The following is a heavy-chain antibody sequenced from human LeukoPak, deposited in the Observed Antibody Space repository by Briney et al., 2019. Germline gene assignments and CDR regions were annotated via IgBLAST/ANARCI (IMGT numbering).Heavy chain of an antibody. J-gene: IGHJ4*02. V-gene: IGHV3-7*03. CDR1: GFTFSSYW. D-gene: IGHD2-8*01. Sequence: GGSLRLSCAASGFTFSSYWMTWVRQAPGKGLEWVANIKQDGSEKYYVDSVKGRFTISRDNAKNSLYLQMNSLRAEDTAVYYCAKDLDCTSGVCYTFFDYWGQGTLVTVSS. CDR3: AKDLDCTSGVCYTFFDY. CDR2: IKQDGSEK.